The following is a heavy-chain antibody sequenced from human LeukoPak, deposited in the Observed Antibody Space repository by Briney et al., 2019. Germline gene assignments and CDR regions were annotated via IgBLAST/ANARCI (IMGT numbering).Heavy chain of an antibody. CDR3: ARGEVDGYNF. D-gene: IGHD5-24*01. Sequence: GGSLRLSCAASGFTFSSYEMNWVRQSPGKGLDWVSYISSSGSTIYYADSVKGRFTISRDNAKNSLYLQMNSLRAEDTAVYYCARGEVDGYNFGGQGTLVTVSS. CDR2: ISSSGSTI. J-gene: IGHJ4*02. CDR1: GFTFSSYE. V-gene: IGHV3-48*03.